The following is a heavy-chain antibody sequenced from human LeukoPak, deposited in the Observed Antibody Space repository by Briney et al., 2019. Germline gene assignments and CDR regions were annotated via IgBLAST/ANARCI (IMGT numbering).Heavy chain of an antibody. J-gene: IGHJ4*02. CDR2: ISWNSGSI. CDR3: AKDQGYVDY. V-gene: IGHV3-9*01. D-gene: IGHD3-16*01. CDR1: GFTFDDYA. Sequence: AGGSLRLSCAASGFTFDDYAMHWVRQAPGKGLEWVSGISWNSGSIGYADSVKGRFTISRDNSKNTLYLQMNSLRAEDTAVYYCAKDQGYVDYWGRGTLVTVSS.